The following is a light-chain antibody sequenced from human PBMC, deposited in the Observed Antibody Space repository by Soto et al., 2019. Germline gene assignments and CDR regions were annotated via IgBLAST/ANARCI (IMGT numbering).Light chain of an antibody. CDR3: QQYNSYCT. V-gene: IGKV1-5*01. CDR1: QSISNW. J-gene: IGKJ1*01. Sequence: DIQMTQSPSTLSASVGDRVTITCRASQSISNWLAWYQQKPGKAPKVLIYDASSLESGVPSRFSGSGSGTEFTLTISSLQPDDFTSYYCQQYNSYCTFGQGTKVDIK. CDR2: DAS.